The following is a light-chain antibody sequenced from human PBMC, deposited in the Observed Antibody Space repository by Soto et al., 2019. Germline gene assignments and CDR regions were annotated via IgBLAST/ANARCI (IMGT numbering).Light chain of an antibody. CDR3: CSYAGSYTYV. Sequence: QSALTQPRSVSGSPGQSVTISCTGTSSDVGGYNYVSWYQHHPGRAPILIYDVTKGTSGVPDRFSGSKSGNTAFLTISGLRAEDEADYYCCSYAGSYTYVFGAGTKVTVL. V-gene: IGLV2-11*01. CDR2: DVT. CDR1: SSDVGGYNY. J-gene: IGLJ1*01.